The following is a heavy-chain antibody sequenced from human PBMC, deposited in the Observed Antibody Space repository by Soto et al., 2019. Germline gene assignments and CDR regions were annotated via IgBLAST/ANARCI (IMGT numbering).Heavy chain of an antibody. CDR1: GYTFIRYG. Sequence: QVHLVQSAAEVKKPGASVKVSCKASGYTFIRYGIAWVRQAPGQGLEWMGWISPYNDYTIYAQTVQGRGTMTADTGTRTVYMELRSLKSDDTAVYYCARGVYYGNKWGKLSHYGLDVWGQGTSVTVSS. CDR3: ARGVYYGNKWGKLSHYGLDV. D-gene: IGHD3-10*01. J-gene: IGHJ6*02. CDR2: ISPYNDYT. V-gene: IGHV1-18*01.